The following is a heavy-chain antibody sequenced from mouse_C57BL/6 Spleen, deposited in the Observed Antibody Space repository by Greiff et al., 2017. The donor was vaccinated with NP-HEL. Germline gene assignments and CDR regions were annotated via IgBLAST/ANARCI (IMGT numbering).Heavy chain of an antibody. CDR1: GYTFTSYW. D-gene: IGHD1-1*01. CDR2: IHPNSGST. V-gene: IGHV1-64*01. CDR3: ARGLIYYYGSRDYYAMDY. J-gene: IGHJ4*01. Sequence: VQLQQPGAELVKPGASVKLSCKASGYTFTSYWMHWVKQRPGQGLEWIGMIHPNSGSTNYNEKFKSKATLTVDKSSSTAYMQLSSLTSEDSAVYYCARGLIYYYGSRDYYAMDYWGQGTSVTVSS.